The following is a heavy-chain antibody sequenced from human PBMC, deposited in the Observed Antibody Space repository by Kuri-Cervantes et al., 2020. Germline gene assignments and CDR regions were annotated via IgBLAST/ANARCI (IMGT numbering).Heavy chain of an antibody. CDR2: ISSGSSYI. D-gene: IGHD1-20*01. CDR3: ARGPITGNRFDY. V-gene: IGHV3-21*01. CDR1: GFMFSGYS. J-gene: IGHJ4*02. Sequence: GESLKISCAASGFMFSGYSMNWVRQAPGKGLEWVSSISSGSSYIYYGDSVKGRFTISRDNAKNSLSLQMSSLRAEDTAVYYCARGPITGNRFDYWGQGTLVTVSS.